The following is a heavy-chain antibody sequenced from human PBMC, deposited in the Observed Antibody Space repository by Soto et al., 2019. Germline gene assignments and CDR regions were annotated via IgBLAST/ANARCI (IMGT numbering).Heavy chain of an antibody. CDR3: TTARGTVVTDDAFDI. Sequence: GGSLRLSCAASGFTFSNAWMSWVRQAPGKGLEWVGRIKSKTGGGTTGYAAPVKGRFTISRDDSKNTLYLQMNSLKTEDTAVYYCTTARGTVVTDDAFDIWGQGTMVTVSS. J-gene: IGHJ3*02. CDR1: GFTFSNAW. V-gene: IGHV3-15*01. D-gene: IGHD2-15*01. CDR2: IKSKTGGGTT.